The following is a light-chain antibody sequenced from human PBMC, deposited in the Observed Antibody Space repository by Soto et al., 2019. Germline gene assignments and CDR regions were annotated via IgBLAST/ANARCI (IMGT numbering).Light chain of an antibody. Sequence: DIQMTQSPSSVSASVGDRVTITCRASQSISTYLAWYQQKPGKAPKLLIYAASNLQAGVPSRFSGSGSGTDFTLTINSLQSEDFATYYCQQPNSFPLTFGGGTKVDIK. CDR2: AAS. CDR1: QSISTY. CDR3: QQPNSFPLT. V-gene: IGKV1-12*01. J-gene: IGKJ4*01.